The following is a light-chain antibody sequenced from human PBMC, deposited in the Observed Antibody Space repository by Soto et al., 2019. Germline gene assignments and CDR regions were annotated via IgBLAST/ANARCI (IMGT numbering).Light chain of an antibody. CDR2: SNH. CDR1: SSNLGTNT. Sequence: QSVLTQSPSASGTPGQRVTISCSGSSSNLGTNTVNWYQQFPGSAPKLLIYSNHQRPSGVPDRISGSKSGTSASLAISDLQSEDEADYYCAAWDDSLNGVVFGGGTKVTVL. J-gene: IGLJ2*01. CDR3: AAWDDSLNGVV. V-gene: IGLV1-44*01.